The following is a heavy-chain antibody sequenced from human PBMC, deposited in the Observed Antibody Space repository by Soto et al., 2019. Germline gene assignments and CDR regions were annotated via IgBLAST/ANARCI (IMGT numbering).Heavy chain of an antibody. CDR3: ARLGWGNGDSDY. D-gene: IGHD2-21*01. V-gene: IGHV4-39*01. J-gene: IGHJ4*02. CDR1: CGSIIKSNYF. CDR2: ILYTGTT. Sequence: SETLSLTCTVSCGSIIKSNYFWGWIRQAPGKGLEWIASILYTGTTSYNSSLKIRVAISVDTSKNQFSLKLNSVTAADTAVYYCARLGWGNGDSDYWGQGTLVTVSS.